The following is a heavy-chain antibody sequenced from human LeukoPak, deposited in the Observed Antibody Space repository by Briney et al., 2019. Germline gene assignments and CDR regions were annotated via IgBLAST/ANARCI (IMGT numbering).Heavy chain of an antibody. V-gene: IGHV3-30*02. CDR1: GFTFSIYG. J-gene: IGHJ4*02. D-gene: IGHD4-17*01. Sequence: PGGSLRLSCAASGFTFSIYGMGWVRQAPGKGLEWVAFIRYDGSNKYYADSVKGRFTISRDNSKNTLYLQMNSLRAEDTAVYYCARAHTTVITHFDYWGQGTLVTVSS. CDR3: ARAHTTVITHFDY. CDR2: IRYDGSNK.